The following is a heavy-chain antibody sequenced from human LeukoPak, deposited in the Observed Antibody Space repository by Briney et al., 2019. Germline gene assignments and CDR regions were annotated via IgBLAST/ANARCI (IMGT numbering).Heavy chain of an antibody. D-gene: IGHD3-22*01. V-gene: IGHV3-30*04. J-gene: IGHJ3*02. CDR1: GFTFSSYA. CDR3: ANDGAYYDSSTDAFDI. CDR2: ISYDGSNK. Sequence: PGRSLRLSCAASGFTFSSYAMHWVRQAPGKGLEWVAVISYDGSNKYYADSVKGRFTISRDNSKNTLYLQMNSLRAEDTAVYYCANDGAYYDSSTDAFDIWGQGTMVTVSS.